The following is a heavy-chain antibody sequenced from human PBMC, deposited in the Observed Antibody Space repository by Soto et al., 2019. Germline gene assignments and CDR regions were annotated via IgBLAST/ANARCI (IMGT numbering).Heavy chain of an antibody. CDR1: GGSISSGGTGSY. Sequence: QVQLQESGPGLVKPSQTLSLTCTVSGGSISSGGTGSYWTWIRQLPGKGLEWIGYIYYTGNTYYNPSLKSRPTISIDTSENQFSLKLTSVTAADTAVYFCASGHDAYKVRYWGQGTLVTFSS. CDR2: IYYTGNT. J-gene: IGHJ4*02. D-gene: IGHD1-1*01. CDR3: ASGHDAYKVRY. V-gene: IGHV4-31*03.